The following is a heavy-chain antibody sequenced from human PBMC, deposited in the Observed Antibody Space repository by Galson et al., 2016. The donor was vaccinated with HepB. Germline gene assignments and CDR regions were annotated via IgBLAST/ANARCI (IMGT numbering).Heavy chain of an antibody. J-gene: IGHJ5*02. CDR2: IDPSGGTT. D-gene: IGHD2-2*01. CDR1: GYIFIRYY. Sequence: SVKVSCKASGYIFIRYYMHWVRQVPGQGLEWMGIIDPSGGTTNYAQKFQGRVTMTRDTSTSTVYLELSSLRSEDTAVYYCAREGVVVVPAANIGFDPWGQGTLVTVSP. CDR3: AREGVVVVPAANIGFDP. V-gene: IGHV1-46*01.